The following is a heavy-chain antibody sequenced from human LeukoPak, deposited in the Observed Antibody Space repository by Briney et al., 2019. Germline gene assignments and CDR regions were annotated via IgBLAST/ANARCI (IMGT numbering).Heavy chain of an antibody. CDR2: IRGKIDGGTT. CDR3: TTMGGNNWFDWYFDL. Sequence: GGSQSLFCAPSGLSLDIPWMSWVRQFPGGGRGWVGRIRGKIDGGTTDYAAPVKGRFTISRDDSESTLYLHLTSLQIEDAAMYYCTTMGGNNWFDWYFDLWGRGTLVTVYS. V-gene: IGHV3-15*01. J-gene: IGHJ2*01. CDR1: GLSLDIPW. D-gene: IGHD1-1*01.